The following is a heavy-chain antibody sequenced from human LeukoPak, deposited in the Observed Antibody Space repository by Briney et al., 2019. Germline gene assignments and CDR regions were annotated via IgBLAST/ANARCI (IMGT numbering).Heavy chain of an antibody. Sequence: SVKVSCKASGGTFSTYAINWVRQAPGQGLEWMGRVTPILRIADYAQNFQARVTITADSSANTAYMELSSLMSEDTAVYYCARSLAGGSYAFDQWGLGTLVTVSS. CDR3: ARSLAGGSYAFDQ. CDR2: VTPILRIA. CDR1: GGTFSTYA. V-gene: IGHV1-69*04. D-gene: IGHD1-26*01. J-gene: IGHJ4*02.